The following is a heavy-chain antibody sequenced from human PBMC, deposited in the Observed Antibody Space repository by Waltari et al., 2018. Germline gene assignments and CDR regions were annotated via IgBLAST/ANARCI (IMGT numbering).Heavy chain of an antibody. CDR3: ARGGYSCYDGWFDP. Sequence: QVQLQESGPGLVKPSETLSLTCTVSGGSIISYYWSWIRQPPGKGLEWIGYLYYSGSTNYNPSLKSRVTISVDTSKNQFSLKLNSVTAADTAVYYCARGGYSCYDGWFDPWGQGTLVTVSS. D-gene: IGHD5-12*01. J-gene: IGHJ5*02. CDR2: LYYSGST. CDR1: GGSIISYY. V-gene: IGHV4-59*01.